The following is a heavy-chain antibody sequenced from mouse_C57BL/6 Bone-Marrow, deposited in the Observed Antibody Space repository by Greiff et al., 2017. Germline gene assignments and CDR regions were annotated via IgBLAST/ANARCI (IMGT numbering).Heavy chain of an antibody. CDR3: AGTGTGAY. CDR1: GYAFSSSW. D-gene: IGHD4-1*01. J-gene: IGHJ3*01. Sequence: QVQLQQSGPELVKPGASVKISCKASGYAFSSSWMNWVKQRPGKGLEWIGRIYPGDGDTNYNGKFKGKATLTADKSSSTAYMQLSSLTSEDSAVYFCAGTGTGAYWGQGTLVTVSA. V-gene: IGHV1-82*01. CDR2: IYPGDGDT.